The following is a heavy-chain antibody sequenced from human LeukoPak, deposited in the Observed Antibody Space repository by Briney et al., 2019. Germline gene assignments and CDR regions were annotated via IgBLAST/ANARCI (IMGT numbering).Heavy chain of an antibody. V-gene: IGHV3-48*03. CDR3: ARVGDSSVPDAFDI. J-gene: IGHJ3*02. CDR1: GFTFSSYE. Sequence: GGSLRLSCAASGFTFSSYEMNWVRQAPGKGLEWVSYISSSGSTIYYADSVKGRFTISRDNAKNSLYLQMNSLRAEDTAVYYCARVGDSSVPDAFDIWGQGTMVTVSS. CDR2: ISSSGSTI. D-gene: IGHD3-22*01.